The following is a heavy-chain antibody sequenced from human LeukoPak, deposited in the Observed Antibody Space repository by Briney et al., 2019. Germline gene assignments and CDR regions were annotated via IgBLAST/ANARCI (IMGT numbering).Heavy chain of an antibody. CDR1: GFTFSDAW. J-gene: IGHJ1*01. D-gene: IGHD7-27*01. CDR3: TTVWGGD. Sequence: KPGGPLRLSCAASGFTFSDAWMNWVRQAPGKGLEWLGRIKSKVHGETIDYAAPVKGRFTISRDDSKNTLYLEMNSLKTEDTAVYYCTTVWGGDWGQGTLVTVSS. CDR2: IKSKVHGETI. V-gene: IGHV3-15*01.